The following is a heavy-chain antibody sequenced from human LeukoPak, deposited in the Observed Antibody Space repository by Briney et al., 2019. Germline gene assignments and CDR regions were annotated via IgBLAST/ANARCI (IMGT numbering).Heavy chain of an antibody. D-gene: IGHD3-10*01. Sequence: GASVKVSCKASGYTFTSYDINWVRQAPGQRLEWMGWINTGNGHTKYSQEFQGRVTITRDTSASTAYMELSSLRSEDMAVYYCTRGARFRSYGSGTYYTSLPFDPWGQGTLVTVSS. CDR3: TRGARFRSYGSGTYYTSLPFDP. V-gene: IGHV1-3*03. J-gene: IGHJ5*02. CDR2: INTGNGHT. CDR1: GYTFTSYD.